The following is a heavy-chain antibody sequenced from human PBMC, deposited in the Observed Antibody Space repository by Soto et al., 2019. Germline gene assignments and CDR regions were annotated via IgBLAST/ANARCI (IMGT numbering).Heavy chain of an antibody. J-gene: IGHJ4*02. D-gene: IGHD4-17*01. V-gene: IGHV3-30*18. CDR3: AKAHHYGDYGRYFDY. CDR1: GFTFSTYG. CDR2: ISYAGSNK. Sequence: QVQLVESGGGVVQPGRSLRLSCAASGFTFSTYGMHWVRQAPGKGLEWVAVISYAGSNKYYADSVKGRFTISRDNSKNTLYLQMNSLRAEDTAVYYCAKAHHYGDYGRYFDYWGQGTLVTVSS.